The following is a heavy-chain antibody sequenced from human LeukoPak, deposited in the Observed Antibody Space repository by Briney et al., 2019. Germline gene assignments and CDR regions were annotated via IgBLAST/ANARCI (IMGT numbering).Heavy chain of an antibody. D-gene: IGHD1-26*01. CDR2: IIPIFGTA. J-gene: IGHJ4*02. V-gene: IGHV1-69*13. CDR1: GGTFSSYA. Sequence: ASVKASCMASGGTFSSYAISWVRQAPGQGLEWMGGIIPIFGTANYAQKFQGRVTITADESTSTAYMELSSLRSEDTAVYYCARGGSGSPVDYWGQGTLVTVSS. CDR3: ARGGSGSPVDY.